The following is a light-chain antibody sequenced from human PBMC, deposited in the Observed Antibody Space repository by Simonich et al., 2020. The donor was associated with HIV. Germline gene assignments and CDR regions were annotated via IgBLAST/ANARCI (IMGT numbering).Light chain of an antibody. CDR2: WAS. CDR3: QQYYSTRRT. CDR1: QSVLYSSNNKNY. J-gene: IGKJ1*01. V-gene: IGKV4-1*01. Sequence: DIVMTQSPDSLAVSLGERATINCKSSQSVLYSSNNKNYLAWYQQKPGQPPKLLIYWASPRESGVPDRFSGSGSGTDFTLTISSLQAEDVAVYYCQQYYSTRRTFGQGTKVEIK.